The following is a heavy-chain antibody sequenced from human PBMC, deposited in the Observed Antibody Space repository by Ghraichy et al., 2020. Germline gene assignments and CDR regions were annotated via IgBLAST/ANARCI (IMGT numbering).Heavy chain of an antibody. Sequence: SETLSLTCAVSGGSISSSNWWSWVRQPPGKGLEWIGEIYHSGSTNYNPSLKSRVTISVDKSKNQFSLKLSSVTAADTAVYYCARDVVVPAAMGRGDAFDIWGQGTMVTVSS. CDR3: ARDVVVPAAMGRGDAFDI. CDR2: IYHSGST. V-gene: IGHV4-4*02. D-gene: IGHD2-2*01. CDR1: GGSISSSNW. J-gene: IGHJ3*02.